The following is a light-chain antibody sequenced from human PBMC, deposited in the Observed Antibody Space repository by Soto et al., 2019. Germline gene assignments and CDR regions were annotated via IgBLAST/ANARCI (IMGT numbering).Light chain of an antibody. CDR2: GAS. V-gene: IGKV3-15*01. Sequence: EIVMTQSPATLSVSPGERATLSCRASQSISSNLAWYQQKPGQPPRLLIYGASTRATGIPARFSGSGSGTEFILTISSLQSEDFAVYYCQQYSNWPPLTFGGGTQVDIK. CDR1: QSISSN. CDR3: QQYSNWPPLT. J-gene: IGKJ4*01.